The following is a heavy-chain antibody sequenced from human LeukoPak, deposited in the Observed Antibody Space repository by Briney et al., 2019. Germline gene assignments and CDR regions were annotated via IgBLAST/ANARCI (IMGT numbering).Heavy chain of an antibody. CDR3: ARDCSSTSCYLKAFDI. CDR1: GYTFTSYG. V-gene: IGHV1-18*01. J-gene: IGHJ3*02. Sequence: GASVKVSCKACGYTFTSYGISWVRQAPGQGLEWMGWISAYNGNTNYAQKLQGRVTMTTDTSTSTAYMELRSLRSDDTAVYYCARDCSSTSCYLKAFDIWGQGTMVTVSS. D-gene: IGHD2-2*01. CDR2: ISAYNGNT.